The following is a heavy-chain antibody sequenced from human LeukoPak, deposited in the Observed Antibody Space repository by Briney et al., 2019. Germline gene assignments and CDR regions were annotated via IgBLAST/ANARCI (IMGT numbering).Heavy chain of an antibody. Sequence: ASVKVSCKASGYTFTGYYMHWVRQAPGQGLEWMGWINPNSGGTNYAQKFQGRVTMTRDTSISTAYMELSRLRSDDTAVYYCAREGYYDFWSGYSLDYWGQGTLVTVSS. J-gene: IGHJ4*02. D-gene: IGHD3-3*01. CDR2: INPNSGGT. V-gene: IGHV1-2*02. CDR1: GYTFTGYY. CDR3: AREGYYDFWSGYSLDY.